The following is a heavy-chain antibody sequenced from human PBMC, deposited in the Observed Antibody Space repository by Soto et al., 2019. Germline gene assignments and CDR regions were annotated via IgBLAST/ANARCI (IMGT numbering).Heavy chain of an antibody. CDR1: GVSISSSVYF. CDR3: ARAERNYYGSGAHEY. J-gene: IGHJ4*02. CDR2: IYHSGST. Sequence: QLQLQESGSGLVKPSQTLSLTCAVSGVSISSSVYFWSWIRQPPGKGLEWIGYIYHSGSTHYNPSLKSRVTISVDKSNNQFSLRLSSVTAADTAVYYCARAERNYYGSGAHEYWGQGTLVTVSS. V-gene: IGHV4-30-2*01. D-gene: IGHD3-10*01.